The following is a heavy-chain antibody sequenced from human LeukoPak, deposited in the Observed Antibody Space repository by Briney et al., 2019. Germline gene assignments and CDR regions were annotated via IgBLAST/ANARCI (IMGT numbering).Heavy chain of an antibody. CDR2: INHSGNT. CDR3: ARKRRLWLRSGGNLQYYFDY. Sequence: SETLSLTCAVYGGSFSDYYWSWIRQPPGKGLEWIGEINHSGNTNYNPSLKNRVTISIETPKNQFSLKLSSVTAADTAVYYCARKRRLWLRSGGNLQYYFDYWGQGTLVTVSS. D-gene: IGHD6-25*01. V-gene: IGHV4-34*01. CDR1: GGSFSDYY. J-gene: IGHJ4*02.